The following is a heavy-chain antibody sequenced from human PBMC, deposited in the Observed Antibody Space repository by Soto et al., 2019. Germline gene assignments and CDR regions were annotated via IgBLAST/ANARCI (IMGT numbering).Heavy chain of an antibody. CDR3: ARGVGYSSSWYLDYYYDYGMDV. CDR2: INAGNGNT. CDR1: GYTFTSYA. Sequence: ASVKVSCKASGYTFTSYAMHWVRQAPGQRLEWMGWINAGNGNTKYSQKFQGRVTITRDTSASTAYMELSSLRSEDTAVYYCARGVGYSSSWYLDYYYDYGMDVWGQGTTVTVSS. V-gene: IGHV1-3*01. J-gene: IGHJ6*02. D-gene: IGHD6-13*01.